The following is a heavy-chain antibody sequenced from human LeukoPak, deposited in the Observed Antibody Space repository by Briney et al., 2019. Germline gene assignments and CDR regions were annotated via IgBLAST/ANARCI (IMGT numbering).Heavy chain of an antibody. CDR1: GGSISSGGYS. D-gene: IGHD3-22*01. CDR2: IYYSGST. V-gene: IGHV4-30-4*07. CDR3: TRGSIAYYYMDV. Sequence: SETLSLTRAVSGGSISSGGYSWSWIRQPPGKGLEWIGYIYYSGSTYYNPSLKSRVTISVDTSKNQFSLKLSSVTAADTAVYYCTRGSIAYYYMDVWGKGTTVTISS. J-gene: IGHJ6*03.